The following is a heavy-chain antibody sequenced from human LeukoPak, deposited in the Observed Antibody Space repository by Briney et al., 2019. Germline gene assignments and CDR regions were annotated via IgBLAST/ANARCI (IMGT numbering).Heavy chain of an antibody. CDR2: VDPEDGET. CDR3: ARATDKGQQLGRGWFDP. D-gene: IGHD6-13*01. CDR1: GYTFIDYY. Sequence: ASVKVSCKVSGYTFIDYYMHWVQQAPGKGPEWMGLVDPEDGETIYAEKFQGRLTITADTSTDTAYMELSSLRSEDTAIYYCARATDKGQQLGRGWFDPWGQGTLVTVSS. V-gene: IGHV1-69-2*01. J-gene: IGHJ5*02.